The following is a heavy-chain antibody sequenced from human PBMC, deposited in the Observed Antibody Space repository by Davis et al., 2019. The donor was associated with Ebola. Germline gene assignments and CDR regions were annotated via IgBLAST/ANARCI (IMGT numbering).Heavy chain of an antibody. CDR2: ISSYNGYT. Sequence: ASVKVSCKASGYIFTSYSISWVRQAPGQGLEWMGWISSYNGYTNYAQKLQGRVTMTRDTSISTAYMELSRLRSEDTAVYYCARGAPGTTTQSFDYWGQGTLVTVSS. J-gene: IGHJ4*02. CDR1: GYIFTSYS. CDR3: ARGAPGTTTQSFDY. V-gene: IGHV1-18*01. D-gene: IGHD1-14*01.